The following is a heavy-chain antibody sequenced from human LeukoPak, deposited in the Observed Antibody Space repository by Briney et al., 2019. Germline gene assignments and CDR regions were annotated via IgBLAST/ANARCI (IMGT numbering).Heavy chain of an antibody. D-gene: IGHD3-16*02. V-gene: IGHV4-31*02. CDR1: GGSISSGGYY. Sequence: SETLSLTWTVSGGSISSGGYYWSWIRQHPRKGLEWIGYIYYSGSTYYNPSLKSRVTISVDTSKDQFSLKLSSVTAADTAVYYCARGSPYDYVWGSYRYFDYWGQGTLVTVSS. CDR3: ARGSPYDYVWGSYRYFDY. CDR2: IYYSGST. J-gene: IGHJ4*02.